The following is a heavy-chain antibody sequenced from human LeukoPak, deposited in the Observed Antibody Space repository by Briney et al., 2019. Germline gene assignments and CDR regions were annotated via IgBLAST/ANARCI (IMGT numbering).Heavy chain of an antibody. J-gene: IGHJ4*02. Sequence: PGGSLRLSCTASGFTFGDYAMSWFRQAPGKGLEWVGFIRSKAYGGTTEYAASVKGRFTISRDDSKSIAYLQMNSLKTEDTAVYYCTRDRSSGWYVVPDYWGQGTLVTVSS. CDR3: TRDRSSGWYVVPDY. D-gene: IGHD6-19*01. V-gene: IGHV3-49*03. CDR2: IRSKAYGGTT. CDR1: GFTFGDYA.